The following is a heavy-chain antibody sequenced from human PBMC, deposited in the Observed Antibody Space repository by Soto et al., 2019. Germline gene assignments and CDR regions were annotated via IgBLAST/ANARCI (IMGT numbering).Heavy chain of an antibody. D-gene: IGHD1-26*01. CDR1: GFSLSTRGMC. V-gene: IGHV2-70*01. CDR2: IDWDDDK. J-gene: IGHJ6*02. CDR3: ARIMGLHSMTGMDV. Sequence: SGPTLVKPTQTLTLTCTFSGFSLSTRGMCVSWIRQPPGKALEWLAIIDWDDDKYYSTSLKTRLTISKDTSKNQVVLTMTNMDPVDTATYHCARIMGLHSMTGMDVWGQGTTVTVSS.